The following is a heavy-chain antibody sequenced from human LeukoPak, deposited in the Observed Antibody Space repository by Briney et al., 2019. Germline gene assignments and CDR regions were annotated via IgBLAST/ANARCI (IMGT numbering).Heavy chain of an antibody. J-gene: IGHJ4*02. D-gene: IGHD1-26*01. V-gene: IGHV3-74*01. CDR3: ARNGLGEWELLHV. CDR2: INRDGSII. Sequence: GGSLRLSCAASGFTFSRYWMHWVRQVPGKGLVLVSRINRDGSIISYADSVRGRFTISRDNAKNTLYLQMNGLRAEDTAVYYCARNGLGEWELLHVWGQGTLVTVSS. CDR1: GFTFSRYW.